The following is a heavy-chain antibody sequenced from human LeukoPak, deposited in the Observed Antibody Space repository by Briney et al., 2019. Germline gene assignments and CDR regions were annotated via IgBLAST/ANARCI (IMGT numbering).Heavy chain of an antibody. Sequence: GGSLRLSCAASGFTFNSAWMSWVRQAPGKGLEWVGRIKSRTDGGTFDYAAPVKGRFTISRDDSKNTLYLQMNSLKTEDTALYYCTTANTGYSSKWYVLVGYYYGMDVWGQGTTVIVSS. V-gene: IGHV3-15*01. CDR2: IKSRTDGGTF. D-gene: IGHD6-13*01. CDR3: TTANTGYSSKWYVLVGYYYGMDV. CDR1: GFTFNSAW. J-gene: IGHJ6*02.